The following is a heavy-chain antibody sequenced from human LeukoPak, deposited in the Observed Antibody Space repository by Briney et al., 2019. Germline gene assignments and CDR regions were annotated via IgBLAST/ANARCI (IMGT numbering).Heavy chain of an antibody. CDR1: GFTFTTYS. J-gene: IGHJ4*02. D-gene: IGHD1-26*01. CDR2: ISGGGGST. V-gene: IGHV3-23*01. Sequence: GGSLRLSCAASGFTFTTYSMNWVRQAPGKGMEWVSTISGGGGSTYYADSVKGRFTISRDNSKNTLYLQVNSLRAEDTAVYYCAKGGKWDVTPFDYWGQGTLVTVSS. CDR3: AKGGKWDVTPFDY.